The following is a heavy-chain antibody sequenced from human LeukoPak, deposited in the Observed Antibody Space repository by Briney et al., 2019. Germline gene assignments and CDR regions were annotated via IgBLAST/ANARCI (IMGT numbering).Heavy chain of an antibody. D-gene: IGHD1-1*01. CDR3: ARAGKRDYYYYMDV. V-gene: IGHV1-69*05. CDR2: INPISGTA. CDR1: RCTFSSYA. Sequence: ASVKVSCQASRCTFSSYAISWVRQPPAQGLEGMGGINPISGTANYAQKFQGRVTITTDESTSTAYMELSSLRSEDTAVYYCARAGKRDYYYYMDVWGKGTTVTVSS. J-gene: IGHJ6*03.